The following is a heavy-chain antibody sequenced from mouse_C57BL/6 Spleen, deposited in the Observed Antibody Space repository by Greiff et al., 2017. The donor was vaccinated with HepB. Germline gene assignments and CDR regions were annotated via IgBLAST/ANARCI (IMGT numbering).Heavy chain of an antibody. D-gene: IGHD2-1*01. CDR3: ARSGGNYDGWFAY. Sequence: QVHVKQSGPELVKPGASVKLSCKASGYTFTSYDINWVKQRPGQGLEWIGWIYPRDGSTKYNEKFKGKATLTVDTSSSTAYMELHSLTSEDSAVYFCARSGGNYDGWFAYWGQGTLVTVSA. CDR2: IYPRDGST. V-gene: IGHV1-85*01. J-gene: IGHJ3*01. CDR1: GYTFTSYD.